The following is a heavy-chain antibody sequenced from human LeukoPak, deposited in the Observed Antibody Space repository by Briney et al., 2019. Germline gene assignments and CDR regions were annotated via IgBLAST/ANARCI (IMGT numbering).Heavy chain of an antibody. V-gene: IGHV4-34*01. D-gene: IGHD3-16*01. CDR3: GGRARDLRFPPRYFDY. Sequence: PSETLSLTCAVYGGSFSGYYWSWIRQPPGKGLEWIGEINHSGSTNYNPSLKSRVTISVDTSKNQFSLKLSSVTAADTAVYYCGGRARDLRFPPRYFDYWGQGTLVTVSS. J-gene: IGHJ4*02. CDR2: INHSGST. CDR1: GGSFSGYY.